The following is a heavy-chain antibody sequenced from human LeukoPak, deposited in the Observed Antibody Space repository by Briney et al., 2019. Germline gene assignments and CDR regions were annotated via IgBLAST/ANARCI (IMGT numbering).Heavy chain of an antibody. J-gene: IGHJ4*02. V-gene: IGHV1-2*02. D-gene: IGHD6-19*01. CDR3: ATDGAVAGTAYPEY. CDR1: GYTFTGYY. Sequence: ASVKVSCKASGYTFTGYYIHWVRQAPGQGLEWMGWINPNSGGTKYAQKFQGRVTMTRDTSISTAYMELSSLASDDTALYYCATDGAVAGTAYPEYWGQGTLVTASS. CDR2: INPNSGGT.